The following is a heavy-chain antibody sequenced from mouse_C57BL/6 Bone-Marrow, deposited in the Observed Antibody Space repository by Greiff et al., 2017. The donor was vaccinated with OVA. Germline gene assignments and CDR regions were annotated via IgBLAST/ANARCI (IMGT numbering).Heavy chain of an antibody. CDR1: GFTFSSYG. CDR3: ARGFPQAWFAY. CDR2: ISSGGSYT. J-gene: IGHJ3*01. V-gene: IGHV5-6*01. Sequence: EVQVVESGGDLVKPGGSLKLSCAASGFTFSSYGMSWVRQTPDKRLEWVATISSGGSYTYYPDSVKGRFTISRDNAKNTLYLQMSSLKSEDTAMYYCARGFPQAWFAYWGQGTLVTVSA.